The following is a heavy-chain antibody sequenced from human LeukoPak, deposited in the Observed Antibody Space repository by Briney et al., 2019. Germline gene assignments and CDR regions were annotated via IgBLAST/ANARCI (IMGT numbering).Heavy chain of an antibody. V-gene: IGHV5-51*01. Sequence: GESLKISCKGSGYSFTNYWIGWVRQRPGKGLEWMGIIYPGDSDTRYSPSFQGQVTISADKSISTAYLQWSSLKASDTAMYYCARGRGEMATIYGFDYWGQGTLVTVSS. D-gene: IGHD5-24*01. CDR2: IYPGDSDT. J-gene: IGHJ4*02. CDR1: GYSFTNYW. CDR3: ARGRGEMATIYGFDY.